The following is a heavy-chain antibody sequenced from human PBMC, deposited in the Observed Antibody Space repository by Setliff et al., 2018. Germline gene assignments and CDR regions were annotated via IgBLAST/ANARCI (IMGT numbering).Heavy chain of an antibody. Sequence: SETLSLTCTVSGGSMTSYYWSWIRQSPWKGLEWIGHVHYSGDSNYNPSLMSRVIISIDMSRKQFSLKLSSVTAADTAMYFCARGGYNSRSGYSAYYYDYWGQGALVTVSS. CDR2: VHYSGDS. D-gene: IGHD3-3*01. CDR3: ARGGYNSRSGYSAYYYDY. CDR1: GGSMTSYY. V-gene: IGHV4-59*03. J-gene: IGHJ4*02.